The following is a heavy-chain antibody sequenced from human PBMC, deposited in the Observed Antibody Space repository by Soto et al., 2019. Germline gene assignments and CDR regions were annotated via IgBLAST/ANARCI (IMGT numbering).Heavy chain of an antibody. D-gene: IGHD2-2*01. CDR1: GFTFSSYS. V-gene: IGHV3-21*01. J-gene: IGHJ6*02. CDR3: ARGRILWDVVVQAAIYGMDV. Sequence: GGSLRLSCAASGFTFSSYSMNWVRQAPGKGLEWVSSISSSSSYIYYADSVKGRFTISRDNAKNSLYLQMNSLRAEDTAVYYCARGRILWDVVVQAAIYGMDVWGQGTTVTVSS. CDR2: ISSSSSYI.